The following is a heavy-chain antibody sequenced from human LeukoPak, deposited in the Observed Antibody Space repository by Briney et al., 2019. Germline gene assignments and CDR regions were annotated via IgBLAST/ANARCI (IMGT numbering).Heavy chain of an antibody. CDR1: GDSISNGAFY. V-gene: IGHV4-31*03. D-gene: IGHD3-10*01. Sequence: SETLSLTCTVSGDSISNGAFYWRWIRQHPGKGLEWIGYIYYSGSTHHTPSLNSRITMSVDTTKNQVSLKLTSVTAADTAVYYCARGAGTYDPYYFDYWGQGTLVTVSS. J-gene: IGHJ4*02. CDR3: ARGAGTYDPYYFDY. CDR2: IYYSGST.